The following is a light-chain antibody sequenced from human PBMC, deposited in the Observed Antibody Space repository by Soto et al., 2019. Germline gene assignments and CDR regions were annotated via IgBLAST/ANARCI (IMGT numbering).Light chain of an antibody. CDR1: ESISSW. CDR2: DVS. CDR3: QQYNTYPWT. J-gene: IGKJ1*01. Sequence: DIQMTQSPSTLSASIGERVTITCRASESISSWLAWYQQKPGKAPKLLIYDVSSLESGVPSRFSGSGSGTEFTLTISSLQPDDFATYYCQQYNTYPWTFGQGTKVDI. V-gene: IGKV1-5*01.